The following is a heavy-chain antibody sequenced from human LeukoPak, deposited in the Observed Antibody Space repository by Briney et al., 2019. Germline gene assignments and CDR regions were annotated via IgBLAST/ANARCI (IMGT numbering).Heavy chain of an antibody. D-gene: IGHD2-2*01. V-gene: IGHV3-23*01. J-gene: IGHJ4*02. Sequence: GGSLRLSCAASGFTVSSNYMSWVRQAPGKGLQWVSSITGSAGSTYYADSVTGRFTISRDNSKNTLYLQMNSLRAEDTAIYYCAKRGLYCSSSSCLDYWGQGTLVTVSS. CDR1: GFTVSSNY. CDR3: AKRGLYCSSSSCLDY. CDR2: ITGSAGST.